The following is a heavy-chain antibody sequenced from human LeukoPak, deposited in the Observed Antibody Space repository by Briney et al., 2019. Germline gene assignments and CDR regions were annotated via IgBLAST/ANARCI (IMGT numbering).Heavy chain of an antibody. CDR2: IYYSGST. D-gene: IGHD3-10*01. CDR1: GGSISSYY. J-gene: IGHJ5*02. V-gene: IGHV4-59*08. Sequence: SETLSLTCTVSGGSISSYYWSWLRQPAGKGLEWIGYIYYSGSTNYNPSLKSRVTISVDTSKNQFSLKLSSVTAADTAVYYCARLPRITMVRGGFDPWGQGTLVTVSS. CDR3: ARLPRITMVRGGFDP.